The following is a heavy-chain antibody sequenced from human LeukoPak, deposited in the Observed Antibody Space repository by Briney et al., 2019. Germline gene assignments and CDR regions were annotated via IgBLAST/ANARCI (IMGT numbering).Heavy chain of an antibody. CDR1: GLTFSDYY. CDR3: ATESGTYSGTCFDY. J-gene: IGHJ4*02. CDR2: ISSSGNTI. D-gene: IGHD1-26*01. V-gene: IGHV3-11*04. Sequence: GGSLRLSCAASGLTFSDYYMSWIRQAPGKGLEWVSYISSSGNTIYYADSVKGRFTISRDNAKNSLYLQMNSLRAEDTAVYYCATESGTYSGTCFDYWGQGTLLTVSS.